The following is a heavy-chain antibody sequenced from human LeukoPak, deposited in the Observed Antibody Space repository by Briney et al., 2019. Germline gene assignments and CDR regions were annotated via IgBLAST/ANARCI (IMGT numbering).Heavy chain of an antibody. J-gene: IGHJ4*02. CDR2: IYHSGST. CDR1: GGSINNYY. Sequence: YPSETLSLTCTASGGSINNYYWSWVRQPPGKGLEWIGYIYHSGSTNYNPFLKSRVTISIDTSKNQFSLKLSSVTAADTAVYYCARGGLGISRGEYFGHWGQGALVTVSS. D-gene: IGHD7-27*01. CDR3: ARGGLGISRGEYFGH. V-gene: IGHV4-59*01.